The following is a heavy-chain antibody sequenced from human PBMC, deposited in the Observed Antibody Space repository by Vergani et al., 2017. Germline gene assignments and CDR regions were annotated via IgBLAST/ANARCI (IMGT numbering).Heavy chain of an antibody. D-gene: IGHD3-22*01. Sequence: EVQLLESGGGLVQPGGSLRLLCAASGFTLSTYAMTWVRQAPGKGLEWVSTISRDGGTTYYSDSVKGRFTLSRANSKKTLSLQMNSLTAEDTTIYYCAVPQGTSAYYYGGFDYWGQGILVTVSS. V-gene: IGHV3-23*01. CDR1: GFTLSTYA. J-gene: IGHJ4*02. CDR2: ISRDGGTT. CDR3: AVPQGTSAYYYGGFDY.